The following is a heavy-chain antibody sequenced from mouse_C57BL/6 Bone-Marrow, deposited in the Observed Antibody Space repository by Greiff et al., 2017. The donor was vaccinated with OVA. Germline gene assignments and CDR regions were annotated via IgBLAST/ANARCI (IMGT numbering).Heavy chain of an antibody. CDR2: IYPGSGNT. V-gene: IGHV1-76*01. D-gene: IGHD2-4*01. J-gene: IGHJ4*01. CDR3: AIYDYEIYYAMDY. CDR1: GYTFTDYY. Sequence: QVQLQQSGAELVRPGASVKLSCKASGYTFTDYYINWVKQRPGQGLEWIARIYPGSGNTYYNEKFKGKATLTAEKSSSTAYMQLSRLTSEDSAVYFCAIYDYEIYYAMDYWGQGTSVTVSS.